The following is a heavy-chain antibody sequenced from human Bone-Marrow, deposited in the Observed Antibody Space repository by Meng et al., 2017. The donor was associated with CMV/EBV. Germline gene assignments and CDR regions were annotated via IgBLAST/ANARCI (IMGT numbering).Heavy chain of an antibody. Sequence: SETLSLTCTVSGGSISSSSYYWGWIRQPPGKGLEWIGSIYYSGSTYYNPSLKSRVTISVDTSKNQFSLKLSSVTAADTAVYYCARDRRGELVDYWGQGTLVTVSS. D-gene: IGHD1-26*01. CDR3: ARDRRGELVDY. CDR2: IYYSGST. V-gene: IGHV4-39*07. CDR1: GGSISSSSYY. J-gene: IGHJ4*02.